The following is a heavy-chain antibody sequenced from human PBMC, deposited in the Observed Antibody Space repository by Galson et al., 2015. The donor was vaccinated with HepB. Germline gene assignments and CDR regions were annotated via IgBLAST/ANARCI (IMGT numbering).Heavy chain of an antibody. V-gene: IGHV1-69*01. D-gene: IGHD3-10*01. CDR2: IIPIFGTA. CDR3: ARKHGLTMVRGRDYYYYGMDV. CDR1: GYSFTSYA. J-gene: IGHJ6*02. Sequence: QSGAEVKKPGESLRISCKGSGYSFTSYAISWVRQAPGQGLEWMGGIIPIFGTANYAQKFQGRVTITADESTSTAYMELSSLRSEDTAVYYCARKHGLTMVRGRDYYYYGMDVWGQGTTVTVSS.